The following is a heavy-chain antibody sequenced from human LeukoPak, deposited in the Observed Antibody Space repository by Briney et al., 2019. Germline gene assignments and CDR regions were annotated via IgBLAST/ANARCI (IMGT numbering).Heavy chain of an antibody. Sequence: SETLSLTCTVSGGSISSYYWSWIRQPPGKGPEWIGYIYYSGSTNYNPSLKSRVTISVDTSKNQFSLKLSSVTAADTAVYYCARDSGRILESDFDWLSGDLQSRYFDLWGRGTLVTVSS. CDR1: GGSISSYY. CDR3: ARDSGRILESDFDWLSGDLQSRYFDL. D-gene: IGHD3-9*01. V-gene: IGHV4-59*01. J-gene: IGHJ2*01. CDR2: IYYSGST.